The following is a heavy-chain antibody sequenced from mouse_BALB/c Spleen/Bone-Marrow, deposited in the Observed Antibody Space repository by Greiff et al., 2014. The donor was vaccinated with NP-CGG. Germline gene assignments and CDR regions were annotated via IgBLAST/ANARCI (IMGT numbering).Heavy chain of an antibody. D-gene: IGHD1-1*02. V-gene: IGHV5-4*02. CDR1: GLTFSDYY. J-gene: IGHJ4*01. CDR3: ARSGEKYGAMDY. Sequence: EVKLMESGGGLVKPGGSLKLSCTASGLTFSDYYMYWVRQTPEKRLEWVAAISDGGNYTFNPDSVKGRFTISRDNAKNNLYLQMSSLKPEDTAMYYCARSGEKYGAMDYWGQGTSVTVSS. CDR2: ISDGGNYT.